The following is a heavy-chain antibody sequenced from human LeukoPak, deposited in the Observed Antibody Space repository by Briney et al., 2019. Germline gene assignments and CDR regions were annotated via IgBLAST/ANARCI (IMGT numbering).Heavy chain of an antibody. V-gene: IGHV3-30*03. Sequence: GRSLRLSCAASGFTFSSYGMHWVRQAPGKGLEWVAVISYDGSNKYYADSVKGRFTISRDNSKNTLYLQMNSLRAEDTAVYYCARDTVTTFRFRDYYYYGMDVWGQGTTVTVSS. D-gene: IGHD4-17*01. CDR3: ARDTVTTFRFRDYYYYGMDV. CDR1: GFTFSSYG. J-gene: IGHJ6*02. CDR2: ISYDGSNK.